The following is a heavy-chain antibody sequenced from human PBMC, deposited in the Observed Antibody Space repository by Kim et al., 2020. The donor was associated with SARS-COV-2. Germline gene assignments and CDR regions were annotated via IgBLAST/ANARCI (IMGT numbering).Heavy chain of an antibody. J-gene: IGHJ5*02. V-gene: IGHV4-39*07. CDR3: ARDSRQLVGFWFDP. D-gene: IGHD6-6*01. Sequence: NPSLKSRVTISVDTSKNQFSLKLSSVTAADTAMYYCARDSRQLVGFWFDPWGQGTLVTVSS.